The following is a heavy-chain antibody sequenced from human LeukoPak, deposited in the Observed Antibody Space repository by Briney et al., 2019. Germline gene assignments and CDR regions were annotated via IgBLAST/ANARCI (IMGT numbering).Heavy chain of an antibody. Sequence: PGGSLRLSCAASGFTFSSHGMHWVRQAPGKGLEWVALISYDGNSKHYADSVKGRLTVSRDTSKNTHYLEMSGLRTEDTALYYCARDISWSFDYWGQGTLVTVSS. D-gene: IGHD1-14*01. CDR3: ARDISWSFDY. J-gene: IGHJ4*02. CDR1: GFTFSSHG. V-gene: IGHV3-30*03. CDR2: ISYDGNSK.